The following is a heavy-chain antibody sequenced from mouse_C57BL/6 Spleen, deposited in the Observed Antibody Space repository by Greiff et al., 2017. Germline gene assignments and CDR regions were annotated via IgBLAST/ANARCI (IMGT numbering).Heavy chain of an antibody. CDR2: IYPGSGST. J-gene: IGHJ1*03. CDR1: GYTFTSYW. Sequence: VQLQQPGAELVKPGASVKMSCKASGYTFTSYWITWVKQRPGQGLEWIGYIYPGSGSTNYNEKFKSNATLTVDTSSSTAYMPLSSLTSEDSAVYYCARGVPTVVGPCWYVGGWGTGTTVTVSS. CDR3: ARGVPTVVGPCWYVGG. V-gene: IGHV1-55*01. D-gene: IGHD1-1*01.